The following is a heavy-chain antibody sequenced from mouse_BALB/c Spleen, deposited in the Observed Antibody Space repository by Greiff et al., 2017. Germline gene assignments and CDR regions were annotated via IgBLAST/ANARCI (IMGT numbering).Heavy chain of an antibody. J-gene: IGHJ3*01. Sequence: EVKLMESGGGLVQPGGSRKLSCAASGFTFSSFGMHWVRQAPEKGLEWVAYISSSSSTIYYADTVKGRFTISRDNPKNTLFLQMTSLRSEDTAMYYCARGNFAWFAYWGQGTLVTVSA. CDR2: ISSSSSTI. D-gene: IGHD2-1*01. V-gene: IGHV5-17*02. CDR1: GFTFSSFG. CDR3: ARGNFAWFAY.